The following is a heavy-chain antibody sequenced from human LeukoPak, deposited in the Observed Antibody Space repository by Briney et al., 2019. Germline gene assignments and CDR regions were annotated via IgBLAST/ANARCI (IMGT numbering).Heavy chain of an antibody. D-gene: IGHD3/OR15-3a*01. CDR1: GFTFSDYY. CDR3: ARGGLDHAFDI. V-gene: IGHV3-11*04. Sequence: GGSLRLSCAASGFTFSDYYMSWIRQAPGKGLEWVSYISSSGSTIYYADSVKGRFTISRDNAKNSVYLQINSLKAEDTAVYYCARGGLDHAFDIWGQGTMVTVSS. CDR2: ISSSGSTI. J-gene: IGHJ3*02.